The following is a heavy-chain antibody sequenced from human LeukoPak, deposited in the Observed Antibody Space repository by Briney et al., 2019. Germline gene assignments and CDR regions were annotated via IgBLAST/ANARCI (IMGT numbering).Heavy chain of an antibody. D-gene: IGHD6-19*01. V-gene: IGHV3-66*01. J-gene: IGHJ4*02. CDR1: GFTVSSNY. Sequence: GGSLRLSCAASGFTVSSNYMSWVRQAPGKGLEWVSVIYSGGSTYYADSVKGRFTISRDNSKNTLYLQMNSLRAEDTVVYYCARDDIAVAGKDYWGQGTLVTVSS. CDR3: ARDDIAVAGKDY. CDR2: IYSGGST.